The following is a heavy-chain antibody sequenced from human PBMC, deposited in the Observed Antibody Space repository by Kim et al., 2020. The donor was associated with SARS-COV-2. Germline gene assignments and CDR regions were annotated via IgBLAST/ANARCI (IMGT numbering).Heavy chain of an antibody. Sequence: GGSLRLSCAASGFTFGDYAMHWVRQAPGKGLEWVSGISWNSGSIGYADSVKGRFTISRDNAKNSLYLQMNSLRAEDTALYYCAKDMLPLIAAAGRAVDYWGQGTLVTVSS. D-gene: IGHD6-13*01. CDR3: AKDMLPLIAAAGRAVDY. CDR1: GFTFGDYA. V-gene: IGHV3-9*01. J-gene: IGHJ4*02. CDR2: ISWNSGSI.